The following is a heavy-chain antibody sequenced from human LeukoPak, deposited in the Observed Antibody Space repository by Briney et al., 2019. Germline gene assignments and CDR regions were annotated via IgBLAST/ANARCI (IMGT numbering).Heavy chain of an antibody. J-gene: IGHJ4*02. CDR3: AKMDDYVWGSYRYNYFDY. CDR2: IYSGGST. D-gene: IGHD3-16*02. Sequence: GGSLRLSCAASGFTVSSNYMSWVRQAPGKGLEWVSVIYSGGSTYYADSVKGRFTISRDNSKNTLYLQMNSLRAEDTAVYYCAKMDDYVWGSYRYNYFDYWGQGTLVTVSS. V-gene: IGHV3-53*01. CDR1: GFTVSSNY.